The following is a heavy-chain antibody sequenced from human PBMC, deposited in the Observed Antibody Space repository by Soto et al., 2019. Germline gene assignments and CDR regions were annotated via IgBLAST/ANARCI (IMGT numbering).Heavy chain of an antibody. Sequence: SETLSLTCAVYGGSFSGYYWSWIRQPPGKGLEWIGEINHSGSTNYNPSLKSRVTISVDTSKNQFSLKLSSVTAADTAVYYCTRGLDYGDHYGMDVWGQGTTVTVSS. CDR1: GGSFSGYY. V-gene: IGHV4-34*01. CDR3: TRGLDYGDHYGMDV. CDR2: INHSGST. J-gene: IGHJ6*02. D-gene: IGHD4-17*01.